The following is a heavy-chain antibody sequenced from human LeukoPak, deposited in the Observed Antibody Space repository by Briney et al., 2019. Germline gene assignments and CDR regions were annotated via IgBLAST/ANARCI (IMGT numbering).Heavy chain of an antibody. CDR3: AARYCSGGSCYGSAEYFQH. V-gene: IGHV3-23*01. CDR2: ISGSGGST. J-gene: IGHJ1*01. Sequence: GGSLRLSCAASGFTFSSYAMSWVRQAPGKGLEWVSAISGSGGSTYYADSVKGRFTISRDNSKSTLYLQMNSLRAEDTAVYYCAARYCSGGSCYGSAEYFQHWGQGTLVTVSS. CDR1: GFTFSSYA. D-gene: IGHD2-15*01.